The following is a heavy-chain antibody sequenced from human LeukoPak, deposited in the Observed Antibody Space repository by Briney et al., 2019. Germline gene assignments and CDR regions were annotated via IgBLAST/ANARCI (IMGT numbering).Heavy chain of an antibody. Sequence: GGSLRLSCTASGFIFSNYPMHWVRQAPGKGLEWVAVTSSEGRDKFYADSVKGRFTISRDNSKNTLYLQMSSLTTEDTALYYSARDAPYHDLWGQGTLVTVSS. CDR3: ARDAPYHDL. V-gene: IGHV3-30*04. CDR1: GFIFSNYP. CDR2: TSSEGRDK. J-gene: IGHJ5*02. D-gene: IGHD3-16*01.